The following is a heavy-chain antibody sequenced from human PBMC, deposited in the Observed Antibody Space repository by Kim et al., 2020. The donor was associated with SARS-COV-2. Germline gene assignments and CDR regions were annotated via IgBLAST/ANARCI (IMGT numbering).Heavy chain of an antibody. V-gene: IGHV4-61*07. J-gene: IGHJ3*02. CDR3: ARHRAMVTYHAFDI. Sequence: NPSLKSRVTISVDASKNQFSLKLGSVSAADTAMYYCARHRAMVTYHAFDIWGQGTMVTVSS. D-gene: IGHD5-18*01.